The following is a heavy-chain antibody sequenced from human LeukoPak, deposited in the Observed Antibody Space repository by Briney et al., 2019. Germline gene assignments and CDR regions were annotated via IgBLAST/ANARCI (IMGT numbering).Heavy chain of an antibody. CDR2: IYHSGST. D-gene: IGHD2-15*01. Sequence: TSETLSLTCTVSGYSISSGYYWGWIRQPPGKGLEWIGSIYHSGSTYYNPSLKSRVTISVDTSKNQFSLKLSSVTAADTAVYYCARVVGYYYYMDVWGKGTTVTVSS. J-gene: IGHJ6*03. V-gene: IGHV4-38-2*02. CDR1: GYSISSGYY. CDR3: ARVVGYYYYMDV.